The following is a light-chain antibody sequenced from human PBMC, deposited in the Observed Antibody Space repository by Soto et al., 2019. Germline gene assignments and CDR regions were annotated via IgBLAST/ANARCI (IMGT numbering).Light chain of an antibody. V-gene: IGKV1-39*01. CDR3: QQSYNPPYT. CDR1: QSIRSH. CDR2: AAS. Sequence: DIQMTQSPSSLSASVRDRVTITCRASQSIRSHLNWYQERPGKAPKLLIYAASSLQSGVPSRFSGTGSGTDFTLTISSLQPEEFATYYCQQSYNPPYTFGQGTKLEIK. J-gene: IGKJ2*01.